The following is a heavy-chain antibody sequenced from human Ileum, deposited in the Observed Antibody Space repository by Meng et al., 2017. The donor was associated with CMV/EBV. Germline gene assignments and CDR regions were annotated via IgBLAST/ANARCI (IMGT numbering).Heavy chain of an antibody. V-gene: IGHV4-30-4*08. Sequence: QVRLSDSAPRLVRHSATLSLTCTVFGVSFPSGNYYGSWIRQPPGRGLEWIGYIYYSGSPYYNPSLKSRVTISLDTSKNQFSLNLRSVTATDSAVYYCVRQVVAASFDYWGQGSLVTVSS. J-gene: IGHJ4*02. CDR3: VRQVVAASFDY. CDR2: IYYSGSP. D-gene: IGHD2-15*01. CDR1: GVSFPSGNYY.